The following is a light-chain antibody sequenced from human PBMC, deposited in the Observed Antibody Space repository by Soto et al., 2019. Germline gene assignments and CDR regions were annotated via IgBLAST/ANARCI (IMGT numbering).Light chain of an antibody. J-gene: IGLJ1*01. CDR2: GKN. CDR3: QSYDASLSGYV. CDR1: SSNIGGGYD. V-gene: IGLV1-40*01. Sequence: QSALTQPPSVSEAPGQRVTISCTGSSSNIGGGYDVHWFQQLPGTAPKLLFYGKNNRPSGVPDRFSGSTSGTSASLAITGLQTEDEAIYYCQSYDASLSGYVFGTGTKVTVL.